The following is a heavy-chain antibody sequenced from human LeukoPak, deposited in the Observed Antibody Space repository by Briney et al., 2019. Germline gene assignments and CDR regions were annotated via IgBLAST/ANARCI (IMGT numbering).Heavy chain of an antibody. J-gene: IGHJ4*02. CDR1: GYTFTGYY. D-gene: IGHD1-26*01. CDR2: INPNSGGT. V-gene: IGHV1-2*02. CDR3: ARVDRVGASRGCDY. Sequence: GASVKVSCKASGYTFTGYYMHWVRQAPGQGLEWMGWINPNSGGTNYAQKLQGRVTMTTDTSTSTGYMELRSLRSDDTAVYYCARVDRVGASRGCDYWGQGTLVTVSS.